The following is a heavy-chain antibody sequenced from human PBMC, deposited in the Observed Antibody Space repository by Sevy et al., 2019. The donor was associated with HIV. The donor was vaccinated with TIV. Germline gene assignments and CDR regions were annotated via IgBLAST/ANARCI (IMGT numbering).Heavy chain of an antibody. D-gene: IGHD3-16*01. CDR3: ARRKVGVGDAFDI. Sequence: GGSLRLSCAASGFTFSSHWMQWVRQAPGKGLVWVSRLNYDGSYTNYADSVKGRFTISRDNAKGTLYLQMNSLRAEDTALYYCARRKVGVGDAFDIWGQGTMVTVSS. CDR1: GFTFSSHW. CDR2: LNYDGSYT. V-gene: IGHV3-74*01. J-gene: IGHJ3*02.